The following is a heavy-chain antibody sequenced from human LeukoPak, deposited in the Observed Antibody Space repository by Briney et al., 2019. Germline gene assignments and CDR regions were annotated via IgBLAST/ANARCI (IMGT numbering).Heavy chain of an antibody. CDR1: GGSLRSSSYY. CDR2: IYYSGRT. D-gene: IGHD6-6*01. V-gene: IGHV4-39*01. Sequence: PSETLSLTCTVSGGSLRSSSYYWGWIRQPPGKGREWIGSIYYSGRTYYNPSLKSRVTISVDTSKNQFSLKLSSVTAADTAVYYCAKIRSSSSDMDVWGKGTTVTVSS. J-gene: IGHJ6*03. CDR3: AKIRSSSSDMDV.